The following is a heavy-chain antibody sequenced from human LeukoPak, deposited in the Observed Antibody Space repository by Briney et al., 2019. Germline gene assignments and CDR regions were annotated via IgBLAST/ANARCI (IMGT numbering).Heavy chain of an antibody. CDR2: ISGSGGST. CDR1: GFTSCGYA. Sequence: GGSLRLSCAAPGFTSCGYAMSWVRQAPGKGLGWGSAISGSGGSTYYADYVKGRFTSSTENTKKTPYLQMNSLRAEHTAGYYSTKDLKDSRSTSCHYYYGMDVWGEG. D-gene: IGHD2-2*01. V-gene: IGHV3-23*01. J-gene: IGHJ6*01. CDR3: TKDLKDSRSTSCHYYYGMDV.